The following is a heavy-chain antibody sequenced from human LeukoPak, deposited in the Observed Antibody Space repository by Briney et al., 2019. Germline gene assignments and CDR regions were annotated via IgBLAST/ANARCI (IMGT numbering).Heavy chain of an antibody. J-gene: IGHJ6*03. Sequence: GGSLRLSCAASGFSFSNYAMSWVRQAPGKGLEWVSAISGSGGSTYYADSVKGRFTISRDNSKNTLYLQMNSLRAEDTAVYYCARANYGSGSYPVSPRYWHYMDVWGKGTTVTISS. CDR3: ARANYGSGSYPVSPRYWHYMDV. CDR1: GFSFSNYA. V-gene: IGHV3-23*01. CDR2: ISGSGGST. D-gene: IGHD3-10*01.